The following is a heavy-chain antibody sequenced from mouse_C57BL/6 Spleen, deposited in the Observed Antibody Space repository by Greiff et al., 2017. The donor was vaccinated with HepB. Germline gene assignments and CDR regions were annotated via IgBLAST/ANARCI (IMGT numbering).Heavy chain of an antibody. V-gene: IGHV1-54*01. CDR3: ARYGGSSLWYFDV. Sequence: VQLQESGAELVRPGTSVKVSCKASGYAFTNYLIEWVKQRPGQGLEWIGVINPGSGGTNYNEKFKGKATLTADKSSSTAYMQLSSLTSEDSAVYFCARYGGSSLWYFDVWGTGTTVTVSS. J-gene: IGHJ1*03. CDR2: INPGSGGT. CDR1: GYAFTNYL. D-gene: IGHD1-1*01.